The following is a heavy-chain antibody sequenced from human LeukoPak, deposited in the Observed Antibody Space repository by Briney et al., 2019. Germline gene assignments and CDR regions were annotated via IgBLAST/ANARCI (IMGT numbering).Heavy chain of an antibody. CDR2: INHSGST. Sequence: SETLSLTRAVYGGSFSGYYWSWIRQPPGKGLEWIGEINHSGSTNYSPSLKSRVTISVDTSKNQFSLKLSSVTAADTAVYYCARVRSSSWNPFDYWGQGTLVTVSS. CDR1: GGSFSGYY. V-gene: IGHV4-34*01. D-gene: IGHD6-13*01. J-gene: IGHJ4*02. CDR3: ARVRSSSWNPFDY.